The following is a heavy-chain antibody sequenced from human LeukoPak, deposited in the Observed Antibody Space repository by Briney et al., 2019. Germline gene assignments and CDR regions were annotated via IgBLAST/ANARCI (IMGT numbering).Heavy chain of an antibody. Sequence: SETLYLTCTVSGGSISSYYWSWIRQPPGKGLEWIGYIYYSGSTNYNPSLKSRVTISVDTSKNQFSLKLSSVTAADTAVYYCARVWVPGAFDIWGQGTMVTVSS. CDR1: GGSISSYY. D-gene: IGHD7-27*01. J-gene: IGHJ3*02. V-gene: IGHV4-59*01. CDR3: ARVWVPGAFDI. CDR2: IYYSGST.